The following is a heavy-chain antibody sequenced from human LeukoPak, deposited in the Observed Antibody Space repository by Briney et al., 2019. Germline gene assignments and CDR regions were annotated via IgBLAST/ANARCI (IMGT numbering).Heavy chain of an antibody. V-gene: IGHV2-5*02. Sequence: SGPTLVNPTQTLTLTCTFSGFSLSASALGVGLIRQPPVKALECLTLIFCDDDKRYSPSLTRGLPITKHNPQNQVVLTMTNMDPVDTGTYYCAHRTSSATYFQHWGQGTLVTVSS. CDR2: IFCDDDK. J-gene: IGHJ1*01. CDR3: AHRTSSATYFQH. D-gene: IGHD6-13*01. CDR1: GFSLSASALG.